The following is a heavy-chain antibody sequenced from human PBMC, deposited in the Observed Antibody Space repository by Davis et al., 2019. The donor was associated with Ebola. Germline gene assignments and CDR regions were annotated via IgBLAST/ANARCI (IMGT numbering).Heavy chain of an antibody. J-gene: IGHJ6*02. CDR2: MHSSGTT. CDR1: GGSISSSSYY. V-gene: IGHV4-39*01. CDR3: TRTNTAMITYYGMDV. D-gene: IGHD5-18*01. Sequence: MPGGSLRLSCTVSGGSISSSSYYWGWIRQPPGKGLEWIGSMHSSGTTYGNPSLKSRVTISVDTTKNQFSLKLNSVTAADTAVYYCTRTNTAMITYYGMDVWGQGTTVTVSS.